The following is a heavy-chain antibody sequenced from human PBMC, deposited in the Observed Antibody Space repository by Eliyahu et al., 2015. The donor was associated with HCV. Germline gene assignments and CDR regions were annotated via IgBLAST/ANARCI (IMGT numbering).Heavy chain of an antibody. D-gene: IGHD6-19*01. V-gene: IGHV3-23*01. CDR2: ITDSGDST. Sequence: EVQLLESGGGLVQPGGSLRLSCVVSGFTFGSSAMSWVRQAPGKGLEWLSVITDSGDSTYYAGSVKGRFTISRDNSKNTLYLQLNSLRAEDTAVYHCVKDPPAGSSGWWHWGQGTLVTVSS. CDR3: VKDPPAGSSGWWH. CDR1: GFTFGSSA. J-gene: IGHJ4*02.